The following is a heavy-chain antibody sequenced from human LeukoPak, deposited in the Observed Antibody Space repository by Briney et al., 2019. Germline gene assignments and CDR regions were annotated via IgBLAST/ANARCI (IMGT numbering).Heavy chain of an antibody. D-gene: IGHD1-1*01. CDR1: GGSISSYY. V-gene: IGHV4-59*01. CDR3: ARGSSDNDY. J-gene: IGHJ4*02. CDR2: IYYTGST. Sequence: SEPLSLTCTVSGGSISSYYWSWIRQPPGKGLEWIGYIYYTGSTNYNPSLESRVTISVDTSKNQFSLKLYSVTAADTAVYYCARGSSDNDYWGQGTLVTVSS.